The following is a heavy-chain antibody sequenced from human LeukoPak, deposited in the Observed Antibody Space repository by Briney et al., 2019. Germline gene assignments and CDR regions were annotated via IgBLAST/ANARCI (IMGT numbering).Heavy chain of an antibody. J-gene: IGHJ3*02. V-gene: IGHV3-23*01. D-gene: IGHD6-6*01. Sequence: PGGSLRLSCAASGFTFISYAMSWVRQAPGKGLEWVSTISGGGGSAYYADSVKGRFTISRDNSKNTLYLQMNSLRAEDTAVYYCARVGLAAPDAFDIWGQGTMVTVSS. CDR2: ISGGGGSA. CDR1: GFTFISYA. CDR3: ARVGLAAPDAFDI.